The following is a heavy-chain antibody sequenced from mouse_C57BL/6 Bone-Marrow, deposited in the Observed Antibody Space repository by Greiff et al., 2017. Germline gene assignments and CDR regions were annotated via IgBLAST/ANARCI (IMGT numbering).Heavy chain of an antibody. V-gene: IGHV1-22*01. CDR3: ARLGYYDCLDY. CDR2: INPNNGGT. Sequence: DVQLQESGPELVKPGASVKMSCKASGYTFTDYNMHWVKQSHGKSLEWIGYINPNNGGTSYNQKFKGKATLTVNKSSSTAYMELRSLTSEDSAVYYCARLGYYDCLDYWGQGTTLTVSS. CDR1: GYTFTDYN. D-gene: IGHD2-4*01. J-gene: IGHJ2*01.